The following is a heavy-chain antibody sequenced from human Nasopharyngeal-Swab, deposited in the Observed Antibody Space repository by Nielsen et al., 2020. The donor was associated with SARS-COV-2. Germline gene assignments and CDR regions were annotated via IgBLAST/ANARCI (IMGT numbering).Heavy chain of an antibody. J-gene: IGHJ4*02. CDR1: GFTFSSYS. Sequence: GESLKISCAASGFTFSSYSMNWVRQAPGKGLEWVSYISSSSSTIYYADSVKGRFTISRDNAKNSLYLQMNSLRAEDTAVYYCARGAELGTTGTTGGEDYWGQGTPVTVSS. CDR2: ISSSSSTI. CDR3: ARGAELGTTGTTGGEDY. D-gene: IGHD1-1*01. V-gene: IGHV3-48*04.